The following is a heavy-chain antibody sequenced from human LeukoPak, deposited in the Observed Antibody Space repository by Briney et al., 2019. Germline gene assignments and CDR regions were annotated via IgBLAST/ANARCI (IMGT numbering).Heavy chain of an antibody. CDR3: AREYYNALTGYSPGWGIFDY. CDR1: GFTFSAYS. J-gene: IGHJ4*02. V-gene: IGHV3-7*01. Sequence: GGSLRLSCAASGFTFSAYSMSWVRQAPGKGLEWVANIKQDVSEKYYVDSVKGRFTIARDNAKNSLFLHMNSLRAEDTAVYYCAREYYNALTGYSPGWGIFDYWGQGALVTVSS. CDR2: IKQDVSEK. D-gene: IGHD3-9*01.